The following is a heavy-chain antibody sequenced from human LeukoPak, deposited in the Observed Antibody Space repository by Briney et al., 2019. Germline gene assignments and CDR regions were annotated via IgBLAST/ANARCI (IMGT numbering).Heavy chain of an antibody. CDR1: GFTFSSYS. J-gene: IGHJ1*01. D-gene: IGHD1-26*01. V-gene: IGHV3-21*01. Sequence: GGSLRLSCAAPGFTFSSYSMNWVRQAPGKGLEWVSSISSSSSYIYYADSVKGRFTISRDNAKNSLYLQMNSLRAEDTAVYYCARDLMGATHYFQHWGQGTLVTVSS. CDR3: ARDLMGATHYFQH. CDR2: ISSSSSYI.